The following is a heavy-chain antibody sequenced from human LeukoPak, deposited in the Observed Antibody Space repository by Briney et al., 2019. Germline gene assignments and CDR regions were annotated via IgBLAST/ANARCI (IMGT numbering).Heavy chain of an antibody. V-gene: IGHV4-59*08. CDR2: IYYSGST. D-gene: IGHD6-13*01. Sequence: SETLSLTCAVSGGSISSYYWSWIRQPPGKGLEWIGYIYYSGSTNYNPSLKSRVTISVDTSKNQFSLKPSSVTAADTAVYYCASLVRAAAGTRFVYWGQGTLVTVSS. CDR3: ASLVRAAAGTRFVY. CDR1: GGSISSYY. J-gene: IGHJ4*02.